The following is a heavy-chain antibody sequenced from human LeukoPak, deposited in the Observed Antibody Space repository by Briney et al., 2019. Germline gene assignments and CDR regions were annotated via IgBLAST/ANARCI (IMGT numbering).Heavy chain of an antibody. CDR3: ARDRGSGWARDAFDI. CDR2: IYSGGST. CDR1: GFTVSSNY. J-gene: IGHJ3*02. Sequence: GGSLRLSCAASGFTVSSNYMSWVRQAPGKGLEWVSVIYSGGSTYYADSVKGRFTISRDNSKNTLYLQMNSLRAEDTAVYYCARDRGSGWARDAFDIWGQGTMVTVSS. V-gene: IGHV3-53*01. D-gene: IGHD6-19*01.